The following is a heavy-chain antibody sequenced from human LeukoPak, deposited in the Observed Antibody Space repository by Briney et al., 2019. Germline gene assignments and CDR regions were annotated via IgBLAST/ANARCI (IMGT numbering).Heavy chain of an antibody. Sequence: GGSLTLSCAGSGFIFNNYWMHWVRRAPGKGLVWVSGINRGGSSTSYADSVKGRFTISRDNAKNTLYLQMNSLRAEDTAIYYCARDREPDYWGQGTLITVSS. CDR1: GFIFNNYW. CDR2: INRGGSST. D-gene: IGHD1-26*01. V-gene: IGHV3-74*01. CDR3: ARDREPDY. J-gene: IGHJ4*02.